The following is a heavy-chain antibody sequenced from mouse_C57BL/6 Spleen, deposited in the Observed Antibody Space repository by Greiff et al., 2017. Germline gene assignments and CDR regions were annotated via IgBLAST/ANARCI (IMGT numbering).Heavy chain of an antibody. CDR1: GYTFTSYW. Sequence: QVQLQQPGAELVKPGASVKLSCKASGYTFTSYWMQWVKQRPGQGLEWIGEIDPSDSYTTYNQKFKGKATLTVDTSSSTAYMQLSSLTSEDSAVYYCASLYYYGSSLYFDYGGQGTTLTVSS. D-gene: IGHD1-1*01. V-gene: IGHV1-50*01. CDR2: IDPSDSYT. CDR3: ASLYYYGSSLYFDY. J-gene: IGHJ2*01.